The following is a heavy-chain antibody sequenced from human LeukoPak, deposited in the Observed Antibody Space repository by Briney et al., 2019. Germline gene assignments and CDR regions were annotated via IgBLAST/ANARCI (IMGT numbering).Heavy chain of an antibody. CDR1: GGSISSFY. J-gene: IGHJ5*02. V-gene: IGHV4-34*01. D-gene: IGHD5-18*01. CDR2: INHSGST. Sequence: SETLSLTCTVSGGSISSFYWSWIRQPPGKGLEWIGEINHSGSTNYNPSLKSRVTISVDTSKNQFSLKLSSVTAADTAVYYCARGGYSYGSYNWFDPWGQGTLVTVSS. CDR3: ARGGYSYGSYNWFDP.